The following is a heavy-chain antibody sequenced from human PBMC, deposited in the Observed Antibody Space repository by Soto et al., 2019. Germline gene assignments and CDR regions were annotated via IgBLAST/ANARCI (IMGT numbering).Heavy chain of an antibody. D-gene: IGHD4-4*01. CDR3: EREPRVYSNSNWFDP. CDR2: MNPNSGNT. V-gene: IGHV1-8*01. Sequence: ASVKVSCTASGDTFTSYDINWVRHATGQGREWMGWMNPNSGNTGYAQKFEGRVTMTRNTSISTAYMELSSLRSEDTAVYYCEREPRVYSNSNWFDPWGQGTLVTVSS. CDR1: GDTFTSYD. J-gene: IGHJ5*02.